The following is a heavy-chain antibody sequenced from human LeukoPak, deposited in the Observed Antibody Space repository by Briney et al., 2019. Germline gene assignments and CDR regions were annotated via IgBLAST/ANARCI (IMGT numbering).Heavy chain of an antibody. V-gene: IGHV4-34*01. CDR1: GGSFSGYY. CDR3: ARGGQDIVVVPAAYYYYYYGMDV. CDR2: INHSGST. D-gene: IGHD2-2*01. Sequence: PSETLSLTCAVYGGSFSGYYRRWIRQPPGKGLEWIGEINHSGSTNYNPSLKSRVTISVDTSKNQFSLKLSSVTAADTAVYYCARGGQDIVVVPAAYYYYYYGMDVWGQGTTVTVSS. J-gene: IGHJ6*02.